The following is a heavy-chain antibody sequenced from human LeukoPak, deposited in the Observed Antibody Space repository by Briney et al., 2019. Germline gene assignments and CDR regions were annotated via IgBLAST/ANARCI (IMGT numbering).Heavy chain of an antibody. CDR3: AKSYYYGSGSYYNGAPFDY. D-gene: IGHD3-10*01. V-gene: IGHV3-23*01. CDR2: ISGSGGST. Sequence: GGSLRLSCAASGFTFSSYAMSWVRQAPGKGPEWVSAISGSGGSTYYADSVKGRFTISRDNSKNTLYLQMNSLRAEDTAVYYCAKSYYYGSGSYYNGAPFDYWGQGTLVTVSS. CDR1: GFTFSSYA. J-gene: IGHJ4*02.